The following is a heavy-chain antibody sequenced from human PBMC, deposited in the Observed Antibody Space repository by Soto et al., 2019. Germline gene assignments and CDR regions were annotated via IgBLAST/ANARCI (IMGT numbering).Heavy chain of an antibody. Sequence: GGSLRLSCAASGFTFSSYAMSWVRQAPGKGLEWVSAISGSGGSTYYADSVKGRFTISRDNSKNTLYLQMNSLRAEDTAVYYCAKLGSEVVVAAWNYFDYWGQGTLVTVSS. D-gene: IGHD2-15*01. CDR3: AKLGSEVVVAAWNYFDY. CDR2: ISGSGGST. CDR1: GFTFSSYA. J-gene: IGHJ4*02. V-gene: IGHV3-23*01.